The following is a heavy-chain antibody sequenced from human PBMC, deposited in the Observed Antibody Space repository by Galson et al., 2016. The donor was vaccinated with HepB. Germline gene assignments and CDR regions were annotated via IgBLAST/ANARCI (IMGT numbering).Heavy chain of an antibody. CDR1: GYTFPNYG. V-gene: IGHV1-18*01. J-gene: IGHJ4*02. D-gene: IGHD6-6*01. CDR3: ARNSSSFPFSDY. Sequence: SVKVSCKASGYTFPNYGISWVRQAPGHGLEWMGWISAYNGNTNYAQKLQGRVTMTTDTSTSTAYMELRSLRSDDTAVYYCARNSSSFPFSDYWGQGTLVTVSP. CDR2: ISAYNGNT.